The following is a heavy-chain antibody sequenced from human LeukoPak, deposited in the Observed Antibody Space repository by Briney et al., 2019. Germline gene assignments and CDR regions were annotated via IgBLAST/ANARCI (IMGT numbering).Heavy chain of an antibody. CDR3: AKDGPRDRDQIAAAAGVICYFDY. CDR1: GFTFSSYW. V-gene: IGHV3-74*01. J-gene: IGHJ4*02. D-gene: IGHD6-13*01. Sequence: GGSLRLSCAASGFTFSSYWMHWVRQAPGKGQVWVSRINSDESTADYADSVKGRFTISRDNAKNTLYLQMNSLRAEDTAVYYCAKDGPRDRDQIAAAAGVICYFDYWGQGTLVTVSS. CDR2: INSDESTA.